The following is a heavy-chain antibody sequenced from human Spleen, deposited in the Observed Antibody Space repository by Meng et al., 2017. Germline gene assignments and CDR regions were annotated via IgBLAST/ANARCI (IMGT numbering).Heavy chain of an antibody. D-gene: IGHD6-13*01. Sequence: SLKISCAASGFTFDDYAMHWVRQAPGKGLEWVSGISWNSGSIGYADSMKGRFTISRDNAKNTLYLQMNSLRAEDTAVYYCARDLGGIFAYWGQGELVNVAS. CDR3: ARDLGGIFAY. CDR1: GFTFDDYA. J-gene: IGHJ4*02. V-gene: IGHV3-9*01. CDR2: ISWNSGSI.